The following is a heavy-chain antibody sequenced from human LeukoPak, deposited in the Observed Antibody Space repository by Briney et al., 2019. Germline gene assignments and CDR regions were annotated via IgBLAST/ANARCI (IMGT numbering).Heavy chain of an antibody. V-gene: IGHV4-39*07. CDR1: GGSISSSSYY. CDR2: IYYSGST. D-gene: IGHD1-26*01. Sequence: PSETLSLTCTVSGGSISSSSYYWGWIRQPPGKGLEWIGSIYYSGSTYYNPSLKSRVTISVDTSKNQFSLKLSSVTAADTAVYYCASARWELLHRYVLDYWGQGTLVTVSS. CDR3: ASARWELLHRYVLDY. J-gene: IGHJ4*02.